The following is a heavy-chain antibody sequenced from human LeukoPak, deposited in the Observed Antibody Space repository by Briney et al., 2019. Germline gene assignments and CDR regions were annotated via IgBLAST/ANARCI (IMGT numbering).Heavy chain of an antibody. J-gene: IGHJ4*02. CDR1: GGSISSGDYY. CDR3: ARVQRQLNFDY. Sequence: PSETLSLTCTVSGGSISSGDYYWSWIRQPPGKGLEWIGYIYYSGSTYYNPSLKSRVTISVDTSKNQFSLKLSSVTAADTAVYYCARVQRQLNFDYWGQGTLVTVSS. D-gene: IGHD6-13*01. V-gene: IGHV4-30-4*01. CDR2: IYYSGST.